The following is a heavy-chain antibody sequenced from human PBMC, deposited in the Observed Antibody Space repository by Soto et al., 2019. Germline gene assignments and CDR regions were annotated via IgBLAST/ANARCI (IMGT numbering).Heavy chain of an antibody. D-gene: IGHD2-15*01. CDR3: ARGGAPWYNWFDL. CDR1: GFTFSNYS. V-gene: IGHV3-48*01. CDR2: ISSSSSTI. Sequence: GGSLRLSCAASGFTFSNYSMNWVRQAPGKGLEWVSYISSSSSTIYYADSVKGRFTISRDNAKNSLFLQMNSLRAEDTAVYICARGGAPWYNWFDLWGQGTLVIVSA. J-gene: IGHJ5*02.